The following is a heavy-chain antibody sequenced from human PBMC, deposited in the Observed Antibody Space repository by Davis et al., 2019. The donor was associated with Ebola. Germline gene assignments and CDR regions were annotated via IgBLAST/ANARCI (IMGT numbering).Heavy chain of an antibody. CDR1: GFTFSRYW. V-gene: IGHV3-7*01. CDR3: ARGPSTGNSFTY. CDR2: ISHDGSEK. D-gene: IGHD4-23*01. J-gene: IGHJ4*02. Sequence: GESLKISCTASGFTFSRYWTNWVRQAPGKGLEWVATISHDGSEKYYVDSVKGRFTISRDNDKNSLSLQMNGLRDEDTAVYYCARGPSTGNSFTYWGQGTLVTVSS.